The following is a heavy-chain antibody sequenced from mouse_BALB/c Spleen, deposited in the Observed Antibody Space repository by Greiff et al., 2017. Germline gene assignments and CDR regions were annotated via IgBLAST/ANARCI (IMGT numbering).Heavy chain of an antibody. CDR3: NAGGNYWYFDY. CDR2: IDPENGDT. CDR1: GFNIKDYY. D-gene: IGHD2-1*01. J-gene: IGHJ2*01. V-gene: IGHV14-4*02. Sequence: EVKLVESGAELVRSGASVKLSCTASGFNIKDYYMHCVKQRPEQGLEWIGWIDPENGDTEYAPKFQGKATMTADTSSNTAYLQLSSLTSEDTAVYYCNAGGNYWYFDYWGQGTTLTVSS.